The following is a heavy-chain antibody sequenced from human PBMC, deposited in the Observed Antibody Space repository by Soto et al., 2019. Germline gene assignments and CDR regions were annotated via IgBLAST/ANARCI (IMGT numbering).Heavy chain of an antibody. CDR3: ARTWGGFCSSTSCFGEDYYYGMDV. J-gene: IGHJ6*02. CDR2: ISAYNGNT. V-gene: IGHV1-18*04. CDR1: GYTFTSYG. Sequence: ASVKVSCKASGYTFTSYGISWVRQAPGQGLEWMGWISAYNGNTNYAQKLQGRVTMTTDTSTSTAYMELRSLRSDDTAVYYCARTWGGFCSSTSCFGEDYYYGMDVWGQGTTVTVSS. D-gene: IGHD2-2*01.